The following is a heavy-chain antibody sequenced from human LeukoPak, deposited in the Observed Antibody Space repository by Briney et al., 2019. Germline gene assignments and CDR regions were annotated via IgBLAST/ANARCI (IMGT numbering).Heavy chain of an antibody. CDR1: GFTFSSYS. CDR2: ISFGSTYI. D-gene: IGHD6-19*01. CDR3: ARALGSSGWYAIADY. J-gene: IGHJ4*02. Sequence: GGTLRLSCVASGFTFSSYSMNWVRQAPGKGLEWVSSISFGSTYIYYADSVKGRFTISRDNAKNSLYLQMNSLRAEDTAVYYCARALGSSGWYAIADYWGQGTLVTVSS. V-gene: IGHV3-21*01.